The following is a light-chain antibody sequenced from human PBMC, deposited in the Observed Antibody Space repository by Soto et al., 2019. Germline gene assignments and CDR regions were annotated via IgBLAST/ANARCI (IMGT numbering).Light chain of an antibody. CDR3: QSYDSTLSGSV. J-gene: IGLJ2*01. V-gene: IGLV1-40*01. Sequence: QSVLTPPPSVSGAPGQRVTISCTGSSSNIGAGYDVHWYQQLPGTAPKLLIYGKNNRPSGVPDRFSGAKSGTSASLAITGLQAEDEADYYCQSYDSTLSGSVFGGGTKVTVL. CDR1: SSNIGAGYD. CDR2: GKN.